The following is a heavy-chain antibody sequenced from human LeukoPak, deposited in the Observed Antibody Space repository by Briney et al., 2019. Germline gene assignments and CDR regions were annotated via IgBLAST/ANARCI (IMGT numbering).Heavy chain of an antibody. J-gene: IGHJ4*02. V-gene: IGHV3-11*01. Sequence: GGSLRLSCAASGLSFSDYHMSWIRQAPGKGLEWVSYISSSDSTIYYADSVKGRFTISRDNAKNSLYLQMNSLRAEDTAVYYCASTYSYAVGGYFDYWGQGTLVTVSS. CDR1: GLSFSDYH. CDR2: ISSSDSTI. D-gene: IGHD5-18*01. CDR3: ASTYSYAVGGYFDY.